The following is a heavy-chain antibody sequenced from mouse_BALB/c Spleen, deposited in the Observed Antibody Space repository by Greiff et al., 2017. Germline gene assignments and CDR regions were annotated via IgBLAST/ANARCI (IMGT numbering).Heavy chain of an antibody. Sequence: QVQLKESGAELVKPGASVKLSCKASGYTFTSYYMYWVKQRPGQGLEWIGEINPSNGGTNFNEKFKSKATLTVDKSSSTAYMQLSSLTSEDSAVYYCTRRGAHGDYWGQGTSGTVAS. CDR1: GYTFTSYY. V-gene: IGHV1S81*02. J-gene: IGHJ4*01. CDR3: TRRGAHGDY. CDR2: INPSNGGT. D-gene: IGHD1-3*01.